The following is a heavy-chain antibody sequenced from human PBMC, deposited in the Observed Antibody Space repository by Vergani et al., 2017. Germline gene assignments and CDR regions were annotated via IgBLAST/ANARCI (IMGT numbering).Heavy chain of an antibody. CDR3: ARAKVVPAALDV. Sequence: QVQLVQSGAEVKKPGSSVKVSCKASGGTFSSYTISWVRQAPGQGLEWMGRIIPILGIANYAQKFQGRVTITADKSTSTAYMELSSLRSEDTAVYYCARAKVVPAALDVWGKGTTVTVSS. J-gene: IGHJ6*04. D-gene: IGHD2-2*01. CDR2: IIPILGIA. V-gene: IGHV1-69*02. CDR1: GGTFSSYT.